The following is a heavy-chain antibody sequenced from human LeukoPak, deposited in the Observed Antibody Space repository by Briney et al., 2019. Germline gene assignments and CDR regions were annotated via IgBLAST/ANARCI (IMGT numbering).Heavy chain of an antibody. J-gene: IGHJ3*02. Sequence: GGTLRLSCAASGFTFSRYGMSWVRQAPGKGLEWVSAISGSGGSTYYADSVKGRFTISRDNSKNTLYLQMNSLRAEDTAVYYCAKSYGDYESGAFDIWGQGTMVTVSS. D-gene: IGHD4-17*01. CDR2: ISGSGGST. V-gene: IGHV3-23*01. CDR3: AKSYGDYESGAFDI. CDR1: GFTFSRYG.